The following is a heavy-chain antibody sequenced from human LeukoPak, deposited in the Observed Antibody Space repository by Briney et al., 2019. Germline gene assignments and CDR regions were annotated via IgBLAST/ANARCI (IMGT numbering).Heavy chain of an antibody. CDR1: GGSISSGSYY. V-gene: IGHV4-61*02. CDR2: IYTSGST. Sequence: PSETLSLTCTVSGGSISSGSYYWSWIRQPAGKGLEWIGRIYTSGSTNYNPSLESRVTISVDTSKNQFSLKLSSVTAADTAVYYCARGSQRRWLQSYSFDYWGQGTLVTVSS. D-gene: IGHD5-24*01. J-gene: IGHJ4*02. CDR3: ARGSQRRWLQSYSFDY.